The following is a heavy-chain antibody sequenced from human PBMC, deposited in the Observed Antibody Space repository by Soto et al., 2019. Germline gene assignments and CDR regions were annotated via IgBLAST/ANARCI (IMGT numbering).Heavy chain of an antibody. Sequence: ASVKVSCKASGGTFSSYAISWVRQAPGQGXEWMGGIIPIFGTANYAQKFQGRVTITADESTSTAYMELSSLRSEDTAVYYCALSAGWELLWDYYYGMDVWGQGTTVTVSS. J-gene: IGHJ6*02. CDR3: ALSAGWELLWDYYYGMDV. CDR1: GGTFSSYA. D-gene: IGHD1-26*01. V-gene: IGHV1-69*13. CDR2: IIPIFGTA.